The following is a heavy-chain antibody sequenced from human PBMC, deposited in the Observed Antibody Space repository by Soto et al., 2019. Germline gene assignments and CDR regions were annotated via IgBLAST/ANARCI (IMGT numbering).Heavy chain of an antibody. Sequence: SGPTLVNPTQTLTLTCTFSGFSLSTSGMCVSWIRQPPGKALEWLARIDWDDDKYYSTSLKTRLTISKDTSKNQVVLTMTNMDPVDTATYYCARAYSGYDTYDYWGQGTLVTVSS. CDR2: IDWDDDK. V-gene: IGHV2-70*11. J-gene: IGHJ4*02. CDR3: ARAYSGYDTYDY. D-gene: IGHD5-12*01. CDR1: GFSLSTSGMC.